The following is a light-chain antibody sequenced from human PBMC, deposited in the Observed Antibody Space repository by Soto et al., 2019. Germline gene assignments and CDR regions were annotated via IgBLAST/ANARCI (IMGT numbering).Light chain of an antibody. Sequence: QLVLTQSPSASASLGASVKLTCTLSSGHSNYAIAWHQQQPEKGPRYLMKLNSDGSHRKGDGIPDRFSGSSSGAERYLTISSLQSEDEADYYCQTGGTGIVVFGGGTKLTVL. J-gene: IGLJ2*01. CDR2: LNSDGSH. V-gene: IGLV4-69*01. CDR3: QTGGTGIVV. CDR1: SGHSNYA.